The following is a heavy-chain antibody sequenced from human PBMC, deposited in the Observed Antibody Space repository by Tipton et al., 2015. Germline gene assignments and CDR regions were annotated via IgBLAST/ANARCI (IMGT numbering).Heavy chain of an antibody. CDR2: IHHSGKT. V-gene: IGHV4-30-4*08. CDR3: TREGFEDSSGFRY. J-gene: IGHJ4*02. Sequence: TLSLTCTVSGGSISSGNYYWTWVRQFPGKGLEWIGYIHHSGKTYYNPSLRSRIVLPLDTSKNQFSLTLTSVTAADTAVYYCTREGFEDSSGFRYWGQGTLVTVSS. CDR1: GGSISSGNYY. D-gene: IGHD3-22*01.